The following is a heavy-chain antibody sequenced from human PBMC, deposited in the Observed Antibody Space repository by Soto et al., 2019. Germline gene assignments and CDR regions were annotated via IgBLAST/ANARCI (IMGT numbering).Heavy chain of an antibody. Sequence: EVQLVESGGGLVQPGGSLRLTCAASGFTVSSNYMSWVRQAPGKGLEWVSIIYTDGSTYYADSVKGRFTLSRDDSKNTQYLQNNSLRVDDTAVYYCASRINSYGAYEFWGQGTLVTVST. CDR1: GFTVSSNY. CDR3: ASRINSYGAYEF. J-gene: IGHJ4*02. CDR2: IYTDGST. D-gene: IGHD4-17*01. V-gene: IGHV3-66*01.